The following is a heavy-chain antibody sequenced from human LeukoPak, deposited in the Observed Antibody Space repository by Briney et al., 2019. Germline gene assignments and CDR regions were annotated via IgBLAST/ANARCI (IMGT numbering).Heavy chain of an antibody. CDR1: GYTFTGYY. CDR2: INPNSGGT. V-gene: IGHV1-2*02. D-gene: IGHD6-6*01. Sequence: ASVKVSCKASGYTFTGYYMHWVRQAPGQGLEWMGWINPNSGGTNYAQKFQGRVTTTRDTSISTAYMELSRLRSDDTAVYYCAREGLRSIAARRGTRDYMDVWGKGTTVIVSS. CDR3: AREGLRSIAARRGTRDYMDV. J-gene: IGHJ6*03.